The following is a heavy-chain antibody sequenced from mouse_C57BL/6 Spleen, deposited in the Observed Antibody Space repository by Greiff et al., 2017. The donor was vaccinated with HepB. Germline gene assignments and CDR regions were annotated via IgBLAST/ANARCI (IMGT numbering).Heavy chain of an antibody. CDR1: GFTFSSYA. CDR3: ARVYGSSYYWYFDV. D-gene: IGHD1-1*01. J-gene: IGHJ1*03. CDR2: ISDGGSYT. Sequence: EVQLVGSGGGLVKPGGSLKLSCAASGFTFSSYAMSWVRQTPEKRLEWVATISDGGSYTYYPDNVKGRFTISRDNAKNNLYLQMSHLKSEDTAMYYCARVYGSSYYWYFDVWGTGTTVTVSS. V-gene: IGHV5-4*01.